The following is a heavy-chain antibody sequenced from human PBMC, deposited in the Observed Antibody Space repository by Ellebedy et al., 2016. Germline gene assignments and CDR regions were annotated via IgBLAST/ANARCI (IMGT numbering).Heavy chain of an antibody. Sequence: GESLKISXAASGFTFSSYSMSWVRQAPGKGLEWVSVIGASGGSTYYADSVKGRFTISRDNSKNTFYLQMNSLRAEDTATYYCAKEAHYGNCVCFDYWGQGTLVTVSS. V-gene: IGHV3-23*01. J-gene: IGHJ4*02. D-gene: IGHD4-17*01. CDR3: AKEAHYGNCVCFDY. CDR2: IGASGGST. CDR1: GFTFSSYS.